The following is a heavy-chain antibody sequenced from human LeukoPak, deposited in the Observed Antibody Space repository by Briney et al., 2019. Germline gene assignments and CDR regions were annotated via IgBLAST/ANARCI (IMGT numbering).Heavy chain of an antibody. D-gene: IGHD3-22*01. Sequence: SVKVSCKASGGTFSSYAISWVRQTPRQGLEWVGRIIPILGIATYAQKFQGRVTITADKSTSTAYMELSSLRPEDTAVYYCARATHYYDSSGYYYQLPFDYWGQGTLVTVSS. J-gene: IGHJ4*02. CDR2: IIPILGIA. CDR1: GGTFSSYA. CDR3: ARATHYYDSSGYYYQLPFDY. V-gene: IGHV1-69*04.